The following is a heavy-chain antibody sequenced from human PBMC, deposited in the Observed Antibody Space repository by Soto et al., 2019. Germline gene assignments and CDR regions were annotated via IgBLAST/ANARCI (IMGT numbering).Heavy chain of an antibody. J-gene: IGHJ5*01. CDR3: AKLQPPGWIDA. CDR1: GDSVTRANAY. V-gene: IGHV4-61*01. CDR2: LYNSGST. Sequence: QVRLQASGPGLVKPSETLSLTCSVSGDSVTRANAYWIWLRQAPGKGLEWIGYLYNSGSTNYNPSLRSRVSLSLDTSKNQFSLNLTSVTTADSAIYYCAKLQPPGWIDAWGHGTLVTVS. D-gene: IGHD4-4*01.